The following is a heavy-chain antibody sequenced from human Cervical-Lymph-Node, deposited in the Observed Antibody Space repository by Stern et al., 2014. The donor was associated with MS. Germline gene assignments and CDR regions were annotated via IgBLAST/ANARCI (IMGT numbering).Heavy chain of an antibody. CDR2: IYHSGYT. V-gene: IGHV4-38-2*02. J-gene: IGHJ4*02. CDR3: ARDSYSDYAETTFDY. Sequence: QVQLQESGPGLVKPSETLSLTCTVSGYSFSSEFYWGWIRQTPGKGLEWIGSIYHSGYTSYNPSLKSRVTMSVDTSKTQFSLGLSSGTAADTAVYFCARDSYSDYAETTFDYWGQGILVTVSS. CDR1: GYSFSSEFY. D-gene: IGHD4-11*01.